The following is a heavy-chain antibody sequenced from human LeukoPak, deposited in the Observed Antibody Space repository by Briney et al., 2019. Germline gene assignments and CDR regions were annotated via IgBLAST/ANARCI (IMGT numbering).Heavy chain of an antibody. CDR1: GGSISSYY. D-gene: IGHD6-19*01. CDR3: ARHRYRSGAGDY. J-gene: IGHJ4*02. CDR2: IYYSGST. V-gene: IGHV4-59*08. Sequence: SETLSLTCTVSGGSISSYYWSWIRQPPGKGLEWIGYIYYSGSTNYNPSLKSRVTISVDTSKNQFSLKLSSVTTADTAVYYCARHRYRSGAGDYWGQGTLVTVSS.